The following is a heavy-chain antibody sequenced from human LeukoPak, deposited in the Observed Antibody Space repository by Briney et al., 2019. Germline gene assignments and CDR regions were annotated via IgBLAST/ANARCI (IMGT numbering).Heavy chain of an antibody. J-gene: IGHJ4*02. D-gene: IGHD3-10*01. V-gene: IGHV1-18*01. CDR2: VSAYSNST. Sequence: ASVKVSCKASGYTFTNYGIRWVRQAPGQGLEWMGWVSAYSNSTNYAQKLQGRVTMTTDTSTSTVYMELRSLRSDDTAVYYCARAARDAQWFGEGDYWGQGTLVTVSS. CDR3: ARAARDAQWFGEGDY. CDR1: GYTFTNYG.